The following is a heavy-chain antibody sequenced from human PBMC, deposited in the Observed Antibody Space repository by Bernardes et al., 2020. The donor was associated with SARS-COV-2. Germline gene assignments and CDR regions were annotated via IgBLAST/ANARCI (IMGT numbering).Heavy chain of an antibody. V-gene: IGHV3-53*04. Sequence: GGSLRLSCAASGFTVSSNYMSWVRQAPGKGLEWVSVIYSGGSTYYADSVKGRFTISRHNSKNTLYLQMNSLRAEDTAVYYCARYCGGDCYLGDYFDYWGQGTLVTVSS. CDR2: IYSGGST. J-gene: IGHJ4*02. D-gene: IGHD2-21*02. CDR3: ARYCGGDCYLGDYFDY. CDR1: GFTVSSNY.